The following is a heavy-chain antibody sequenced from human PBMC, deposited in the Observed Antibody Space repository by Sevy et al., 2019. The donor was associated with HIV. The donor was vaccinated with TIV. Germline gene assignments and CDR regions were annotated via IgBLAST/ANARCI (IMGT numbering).Heavy chain of an antibody. CDR2: INPNSGGT. Sequence: ASVKVSCKASGYTFTGYYMHWVRQAPGQGLEWMGWINPNSGGTNYAQKFQGRVTTTRDTSISTAYMELSRLRSDDTAVYYCARGALVGATNVGSWFDPWGQGTLVTVSS. D-gene: IGHD1-26*01. CDR3: ARGALVGATNVGSWFDP. V-gene: IGHV1-2*02. CDR1: GYTFTGYY. J-gene: IGHJ5*02.